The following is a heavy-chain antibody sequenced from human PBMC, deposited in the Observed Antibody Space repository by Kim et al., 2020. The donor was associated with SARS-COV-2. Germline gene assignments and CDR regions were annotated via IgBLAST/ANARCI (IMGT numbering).Heavy chain of an antibody. J-gene: IGHJ4*02. CDR3: ARGSGYYPFDY. D-gene: IGHD3-22*01. CDR1: GGSISSYY. Sequence: SETLSLTCTVSGGSISSYYWSWIRQPPGKGLEWIGYIYYSGSTNYNPSLKSRVTISVDTSKNQFSLKLSSVTAADTAVYYCARGSGYYPFDYWGQGTLVTVSS. CDR2: IYYSGST. V-gene: IGHV4-59*01.